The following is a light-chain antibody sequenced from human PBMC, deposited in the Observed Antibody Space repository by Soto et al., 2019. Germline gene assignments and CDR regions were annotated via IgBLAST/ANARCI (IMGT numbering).Light chain of an antibody. Sequence: QSALTQPAPLSGSPGQSITFSCTGTSSDIGVYNYVSWYQQHPGKAPKLMIYEVNNRPSGVSNRFSGSKSGNTASLTISGLQAEDEADYYCSSYTTSNTYVFGTGTKATVL. CDR3: SSYTTSNTYV. CDR1: SSDIGVYNY. V-gene: IGLV2-14*01. CDR2: EVN. J-gene: IGLJ1*01.